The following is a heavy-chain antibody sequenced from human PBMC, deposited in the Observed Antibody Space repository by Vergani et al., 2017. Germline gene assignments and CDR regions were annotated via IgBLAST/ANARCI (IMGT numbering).Heavy chain of an antibody. CDR1: GFTFSSYS. J-gene: IGHJ4*02. CDR2: ISSSSSYI. D-gene: IGHD3-9*01. V-gene: IGHV3-21*01. Sequence: EVQLVESGGGLVKPGGSLRLSCAASGFTFSSYSMNWVRQAPGKGLEWVSSISSSSSYIYYADSVKGRFTISRDNAKNSLYLQMNSLRAEDTAVYYCARASQFDWLSLFDYWGQGTLVTVSS. CDR3: ARASQFDWLSLFDY.